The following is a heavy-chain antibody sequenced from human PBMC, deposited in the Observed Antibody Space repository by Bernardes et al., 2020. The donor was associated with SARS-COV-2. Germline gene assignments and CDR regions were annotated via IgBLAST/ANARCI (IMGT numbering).Heavy chain of an antibody. Sequence: GGSLRLSCAASGFTFSSYAMSWVRQAPGKGLEWVSTISVSGDATYYADSVKGRFTISRDNSKNTLYLQMNSLRAEDTAVYYCAKDYSVIGQAVYYYGLDVWGQGTTVTVSS. J-gene: IGHJ6*02. CDR1: GFTFSSYA. D-gene: IGHD4-4*01. CDR2: ISVSGDAT. V-gene: IGHV3-23*01. CDR3: AKDYSVIGQAVYYYGLDV.